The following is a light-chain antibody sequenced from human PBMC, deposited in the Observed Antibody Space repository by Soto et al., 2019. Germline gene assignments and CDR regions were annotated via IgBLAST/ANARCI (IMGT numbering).Light chain of an antibody. CDR3: SSYSSSITVV. Sequence: QSLLTQPASVSGSPGQSITISCTGTSIDVGAYNYVSWYQQHPGKAPKLMIYEVSNRPSGVSNRFSGSKSGNSASLTISGLQAEDEADYYCSSYSSSITVVFGGGTK. J-gene: IGLJ2*01. CDR2: EVS. CDR1: SIDVGAYNY. V-gene: IGLV2-14*01.